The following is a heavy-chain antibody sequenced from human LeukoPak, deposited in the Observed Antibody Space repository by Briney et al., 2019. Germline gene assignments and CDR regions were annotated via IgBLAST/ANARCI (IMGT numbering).Heavy chain of an antibody. CDR2: ISGSGGST. V-gene: IGHV3-23*01. CDR1: GFTFSSYA. D-gene: IGHD4-17*01. CDR3: AKSKTVTTWDFDY. Sequence: PGGSLRLSCAASGFTFSSYAMSWVRQAPGKGLEWVSAISGSGGSTYYADSVKGRFTIFRDNSKNTLYLQVNSLRAEDTAVYYCAKSKTVTTWDFDYWGQGTLVTVSS. J-gene: IGHJ4*02.